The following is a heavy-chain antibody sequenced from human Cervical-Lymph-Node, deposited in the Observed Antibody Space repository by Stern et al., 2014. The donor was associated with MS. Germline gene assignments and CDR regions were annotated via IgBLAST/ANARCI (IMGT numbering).Heavy chain of an antibody. V-gene: IGHV3-53*01. D-gene: IGHD1-1*01. J-gene: IGHJ4*02. CDR1: GLTVSGDY. CDR2: ITNVGST. Sequence: VQLVQSGGGVIQPGGSLRLSCTASGLTVSGDYMTWVRQAPGKGLEWVSLITNVGSTFYTDSVKGRFTISRDDSKNTVYLHMTSLRAEDTAMYYCARDTSSPERSDWWGQGTLVTVSS. CDR3: ARDTSSPERSDW.